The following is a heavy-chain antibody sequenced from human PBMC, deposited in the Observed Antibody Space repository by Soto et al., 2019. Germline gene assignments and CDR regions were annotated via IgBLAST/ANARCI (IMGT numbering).Heavy chain of an antibody. V-gene: IGHV3-30-3*01. D-gene: IGHD6-25*01. Sequence: QVQLVESGGGVVKPGRSLRLSCAASGFTFSSYAMHWVRQAPGKGLEWVAVISYDGSNKYYADSVKCRFTISRDKSRNTLYLQLNSLRAEDTAVYYCARAAAGYYYYYGRGVWGQCTTVTVSS. CDR3: ARAAAGYYYYYGRGV. J-gene: IGHJ6*02. CDR2: ISYDGSNK. CDR1: GFTFSSYA.